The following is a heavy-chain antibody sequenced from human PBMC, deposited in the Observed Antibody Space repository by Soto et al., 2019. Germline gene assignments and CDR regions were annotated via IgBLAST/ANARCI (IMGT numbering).Heavy chain of an antibody. CDR2: VCWTGST. Sequence: SETLSLTCSVSGDSITTNGYYWGWIRQPPGKGLQWIDNVCWTGSTFSHPSLTSRVFISVDTSKNEFSLRLTSVTAADTAVYYCARSHYTYGLLIDYWGPGTLVTVSS. CDR1: GDSITTNGYY. D-gene: IGHD2-8*01. J-gene: IGHJ4*02. V-gene: IGHV4-39*01. CDR3: ARSHYTYGLLIDY.